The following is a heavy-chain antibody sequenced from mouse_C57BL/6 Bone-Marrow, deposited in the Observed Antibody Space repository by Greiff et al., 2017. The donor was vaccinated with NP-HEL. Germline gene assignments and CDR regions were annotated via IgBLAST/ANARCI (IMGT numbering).Heavy chain of an antibody. CDR2: IYPGSGST. J-gene: IGHJ3*01. CDR1: GYTFTSYW. Sequence: VQLQQPGAELVKPGASVKMSCKASGYTFTSYWITWVKQRPGQGLEWIGDIYPGSGSTNYNEKFKSKATLTVDTSSSTAYMQLSSLTSEDSAVYYCAREWIYDYDDWFADWGKGTLVTVSA. D-gene: IGHD2-4*01. CDR3: AREWIYDYDDWFAD. V-gene: IGHV1-55*01.